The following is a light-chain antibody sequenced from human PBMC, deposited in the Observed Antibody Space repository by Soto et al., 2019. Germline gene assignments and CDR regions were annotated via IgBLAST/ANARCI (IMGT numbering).Light chain of an antibody. CDR2: DAS. CDR1: LSITNW. V-gene: IGKV1-5*01. CDR3: QQYNNWPRT. J-gene: IGKJ1*01. Sequence: DIQMTQSPSTLSASVGDRFTITCRSSLSITNWLDWYQQKPGKAPKLLIYDASSLESGVPSRFSGSGSGTEFTLTISSLQPEDFAAYYCQQYNNWPRTFGQGTKVDIK.